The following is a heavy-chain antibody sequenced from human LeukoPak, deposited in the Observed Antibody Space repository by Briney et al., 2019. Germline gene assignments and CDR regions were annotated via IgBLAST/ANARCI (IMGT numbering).Heavy chain of an antibody. CDR3: ARRVDSYWLFDY. CDR1: GYSFTNYW. Sequence: AESLLISCKGSGYSFTNYWIGWVRQMPGKGLEWMGIIYSSDSDTRYIPSFQGQVTISADKSISTAYLQWSSLKASDTAMYYCARRVDSYWLFDYWGQGTLVTASS. J-gene: IGHJ4*02. CDR2: IYSSDSDT. V-gene: IGHV5-51*01. D-gene: IGHD1-26*01.